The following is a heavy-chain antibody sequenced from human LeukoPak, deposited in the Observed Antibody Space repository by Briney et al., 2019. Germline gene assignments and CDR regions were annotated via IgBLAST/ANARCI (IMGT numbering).Heavy chain of an antibody. Sequence: SGPTLVHPTQTLTLTCTFSGFSLSTSGVGVGWIRQPPGKALEWLALIYWDDDKRYSPSLKSRLTITKDTSKNQVVLTMTNMDPVDTATYYCAAGSDYDFWSGYYTFDYWGQGTLVTVSS. CDR1: GFSLSTSGVG. V-gene: IGHV2-5*02. CDR2: IYWDDDK. J-gene: IGHJ4*02. CDR3: AAGSDYDFWSGYYTFDY. D-gene: IGHD3-3*01.